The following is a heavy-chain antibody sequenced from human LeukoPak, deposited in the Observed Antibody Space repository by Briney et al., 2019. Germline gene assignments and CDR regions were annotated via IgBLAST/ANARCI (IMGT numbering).Heavy chain of an antibody. V-gene: IGHV4-39*07. J-gene: IGHJ4*02. CDR3: ARWYYYNLGSFPFDF. CDR1: GGSISSSSYY. CDR2: INHSGST. Sequence: SETLSLTCTVSGGSISSSSYYWGWIRQPPGKGLEWIGEINHSGSTNYNPSLKSRVTISVDTSKNQFYLNLSSVTAADTAVYYCARWYYYNLGSFPFDFWGQGTLVTVSS. D-gene: IGHD3-10*01.